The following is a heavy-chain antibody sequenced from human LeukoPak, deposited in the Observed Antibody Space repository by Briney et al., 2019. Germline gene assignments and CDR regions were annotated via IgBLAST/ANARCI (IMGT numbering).Heavy chain of an antibody. V-gene: IGHV4-34*01. D-gene: IGHD3-10*01. CDR1: GGSFSGYY. J-gene: IGHJ5*02. CDR2: INHSGST. CDR3: ARDRANNWFDP. Sequence: SETLSLTCAVYGGSFSGYYWSWIRQPPGKGLEWIGEINHSGSTNYNPSLKSRVTISVDTSKNQFSLKLSSVTAADTAVYYCARDRANNWFDPWGQGTLVTVSS.